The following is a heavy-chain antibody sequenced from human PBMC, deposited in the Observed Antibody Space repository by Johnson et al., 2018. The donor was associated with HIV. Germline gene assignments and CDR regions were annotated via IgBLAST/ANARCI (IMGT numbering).Heavy chain of an antibody. V-gene: IGHV3-30*15. CDR3: AREPGLVGDAFDI. CDR2: K. Sequence: KCHGESVKGRFTISRDNAKKSLHLQMSSLRAEDTAVYYCAREPGLVGDAFDIWGQGTMVTVSS. J-gene: IGHJ3*02. D-gene: IGHD6-19*01.